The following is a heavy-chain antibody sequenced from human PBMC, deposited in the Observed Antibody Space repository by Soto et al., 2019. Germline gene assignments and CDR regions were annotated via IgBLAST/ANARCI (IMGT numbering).Heavy chain of an antibody. Sequence: PSETLSLTCTVSGGSISRYYWSWIRQPPGKGLEWIGYMYNTGSTVYNPSFKSRVTISVDTSKNQFSLKLNSVTAADTAVYYCARVSGSYYYGMDVWGQGTTVTVSS. CDR2: MYNTGST. D-gene: IGHD1-26*01. CDR3: ARVSGSYYYGMDV. V-gene: IGHV4-59*01. J-gene: IGHJ6*02. CDR1: GGSISRYY.